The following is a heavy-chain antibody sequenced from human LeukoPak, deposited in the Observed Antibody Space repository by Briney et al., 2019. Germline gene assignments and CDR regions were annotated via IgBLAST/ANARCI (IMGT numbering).Heavy chain of an antibody. Sequence: PSETLSLTCIVSNYSINNGYYWGWIRQPPGKGLEWIGNIYHSGSTYTNPSLRSRVILSVDTSKNHFSLNITSVTAADTAVYYCAKGGGAFDRWGRGSLVTVSS. CDR3: AKGGGAFDR. CDR2: IYHSGST. V-gene: IGHV4-38-2*02. CDR1: NYSINNGYY. D-gene: IGHD2-15*01. J-gene: IGHJ5*02.